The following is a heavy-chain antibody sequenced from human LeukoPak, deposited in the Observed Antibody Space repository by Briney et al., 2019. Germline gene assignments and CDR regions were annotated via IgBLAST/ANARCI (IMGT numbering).Heavy chain of an antibody. V-gene: IGHV3-7*03. CDR2: IKEDGSEQ. Sequence: PGGSLRLSCVVSGFTFNSCWMNWVRQTPGEGLEWVANIKEDGSEQYYVGSVKGRFTITRDNAKNLLYLQVNSLRAEDTAVYYCARDVSNSGWYEGTFDVWGQGTMVTVSS. J-gene: IGHJ3*01. D-gene: IGHD6-19*01. CDR1: GFTFNSCW. CDR3: ARDVSNSGWYEGTFDV.